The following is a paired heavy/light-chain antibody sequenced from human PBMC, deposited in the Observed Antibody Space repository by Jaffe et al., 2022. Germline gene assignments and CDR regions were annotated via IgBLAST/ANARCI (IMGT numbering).Light chain of an antibody. Sequence: SSELTQDPAVSVALGQTVRITCQGDSLRSYYASWYQQKPGQAPVLVIYGKNNRPSGIPDRFSGSSSGNTASLTITGAQAEDEADYYCNSRDSSGTLVFGGGTKLTVL. J-gene: IGLJ3*02. CDR3: NSRDSSGTLV. CDR1: SLRSYY. V-gene: IGLV3-19*01. CDR2: GKN.
Heavy chain of an antibody. V-gene: IGHV7-4-1*02. CDR3: AQKGIAADLERTYYMDV. CDR2: INTNTGNP. D-gene: IGHD6-13*01. Sequence: QVQLVQSGSELKKPGASVKVSCKASGYTFTSYAMNWVRQAPGQGLEWMGWINTNTGNPTYAQGFTGRFVFSLDTSVSTAYLQISSLKAEDTAVYYCAQKGIAADLERTYYMDVWGKGTTVTVSS. J-gene: IGHJ6*03. CDR1: GYTFTSYA.